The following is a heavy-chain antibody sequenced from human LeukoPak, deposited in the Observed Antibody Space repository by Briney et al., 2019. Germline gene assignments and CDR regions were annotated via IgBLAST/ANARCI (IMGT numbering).Heavy chain of an antibody. CDR3: AKAKDAFDI. CDR1: GFTFDTYA. V-gene: IGHV3-23*01. CDR2: ISGSGGST. J-gene: IGHJ3*02. Sequence: GGSLRLSCAASGFTFDTYAMSWVRQAPGKGLEWVSAISGSGGSTYYADSVKSRFTISRDNSKNTLYLQMNSLRAEDTAVYYCAKAKDAFDIWGQGTMVTVSS.